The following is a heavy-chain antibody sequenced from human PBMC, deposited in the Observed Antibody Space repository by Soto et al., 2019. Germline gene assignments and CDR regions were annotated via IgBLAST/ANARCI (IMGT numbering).Heavy chain of an antibody. Sequence: SETLSLTCAVYGGSFSGYHWTWIRQPPGKGLEWIGEISHSGTTNYNPSLKSRVTMSLDMSKNHSSLKLSSLTAADTAVYYCARGEIGWFGELIRFYYYNAMDVWGQGTTVTVSS. CDR3: ARGEIGWFGELIRFYYYNAMDV. CDR1: GGSFSGYH. D-gene: IGHD3-10*01. V-gene: IGHV4-34*01. J-gene: IGHJ6*02. CDR2: ISHSGTT.